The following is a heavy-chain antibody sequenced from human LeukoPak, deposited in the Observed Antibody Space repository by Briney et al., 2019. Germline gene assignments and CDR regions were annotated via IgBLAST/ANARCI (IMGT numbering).Heavy chain of an antibody. CDR2: IYPGDSDT. D-gene: IGHD1-1*01. J-gene: IGHJ4*02. V-gene: IGHV5-51*01. CDR3: ARGEVATGPAPLDY. Sequence: GESLKISCKGSGYRFTNYWIGWVRQTPGKGLEWMGIIYPGDSDTRYSPSFHGQVTISADKSVSTAYLQWRSLKASDTAMYYCARGEVATGPAPLDYWGQGTLVTVSS. CDR1: GYRFTNYW.